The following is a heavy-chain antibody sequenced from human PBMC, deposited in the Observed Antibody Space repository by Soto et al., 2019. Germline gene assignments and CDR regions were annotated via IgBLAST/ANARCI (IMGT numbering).Heavy chain of an antibody. Sequence: QVQLVQSGAEEKKPGASVKVSCKASGYTFTSYVMHWVRQAPGQRLEWMGWINAGNGNTKYSHKFQGRVTITRDTSASTAYMELSSLRSEDTAVYYCASEAIAAAAVYGMDVWGQGTTVTVSS. V-gene: IGHV1-3*05. CDR2: INAGNGNT. D-gene: IGHD6-13*01. CDR3: ASEAIAAAAVYGMDV. J-gene: IGHJ6*02. CDR1: GYTFTSYV.